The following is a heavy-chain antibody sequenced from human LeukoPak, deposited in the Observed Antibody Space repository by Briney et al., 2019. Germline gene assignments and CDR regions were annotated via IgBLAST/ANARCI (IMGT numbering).Heavy chain of an antibody. D-gene: IGHD3-22*01. V-gene: IGHV4-38-2*02. CDR3: ARYDSSGYYG. CDR2: IYHSGST. Sequence: SETLSLTCTVSGYSISSGYYWGWIRQPPGKGLEWIGSIYHSGSTYYNPSLKSRVTISVDTSKNQFSLKLSSVTAADTAVYYCARYDSSGYYGWGQGTLVTVSS. CDR1: GYSISSGYY. J-gene: IGHJ4*02.